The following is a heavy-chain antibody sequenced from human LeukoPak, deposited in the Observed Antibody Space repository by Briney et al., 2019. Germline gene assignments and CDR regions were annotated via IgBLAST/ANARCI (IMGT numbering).Heavy chain of an antibody. CDR2: ISSSSSYI. Sequence: TGGSLRLSCAASGVTFSSYSMNWDRQAPGKGLEWVSSISSSSSYIYYTDSVKGRFTISRDNAKNSLYLQMNSLRAEDTAVYYCARAIFSSGWYLVDYWGQGTLVTVSS. V-gene: IGHV3-21*01. D-gene: IGHD6-19*01. CDR1: GVTFSSYS. CDR3: ARAIFSSGWYLVDY. J-gene: IGHJ4*02.